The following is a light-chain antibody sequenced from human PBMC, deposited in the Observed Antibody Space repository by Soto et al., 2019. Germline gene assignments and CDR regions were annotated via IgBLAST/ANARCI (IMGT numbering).Light chain of an antibody. CDR2: AAS. CDR3: QQSYSTPPFT. J-gene: IGKJ3*01. CDR1: QSISSY. Sequence: DIQMTQSPSSLYASVGDRVTITCRASQSISSYLNWYQQKPGKAPKLLIYAASSLQSGVPSRFSGSGSGTDFTLTISSLQPEDFATYYCQQSYSTPPFTVGPGTQVEIK. V-gene: IGKV1-39*01.